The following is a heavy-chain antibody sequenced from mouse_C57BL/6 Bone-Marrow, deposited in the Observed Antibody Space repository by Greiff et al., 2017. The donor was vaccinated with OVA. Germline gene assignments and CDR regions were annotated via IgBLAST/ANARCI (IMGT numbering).Heavy chain of an antibody. Sequence: EVQLQESGPELVKPGASVKMSCKASGYTFTDYNMHWVKQSHGKSLEWIGYINPNNGGTSYNQKFKGKATLTVNKSSSTAYMELRSLTSEDSAVYYCAIYYDYDGYWGQGTTLTVSS. J-gene: IGHJ2*01. CDR2: INPNNGGT. CDR1: GYTFTDYN. V-gene: IGHV1-22*01. D-gene: IGHD2-4*01. CDR3: AIYYDYDGY.